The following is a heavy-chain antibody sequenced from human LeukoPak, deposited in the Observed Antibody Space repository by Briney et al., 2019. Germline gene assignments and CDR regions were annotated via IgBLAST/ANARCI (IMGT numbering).Heavy chain of an antibody. V-gene: IGHV3-30*18. CDR3: AKDYYDSSGYNPRREYYFDY. CDR2: ISYDGSNK. Sequence: GGSLRLSCAASGFTFSSYGMHWVRQAPGKGLEWVAVISYDGSNKYYADSVKGRFTISRDNSKNTLYLQMNSLRAEDTVVYYCAKDYYDSSGYNPRREYYFDYWGQGTLVTVSS. CDR1: GFTFSSYG. D-gene: IGHD3-22*01. J-gene: IGHJ4*02.